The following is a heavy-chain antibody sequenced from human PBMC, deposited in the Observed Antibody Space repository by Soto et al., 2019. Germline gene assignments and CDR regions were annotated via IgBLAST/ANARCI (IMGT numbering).Heavy chain of an antibody. J-gene: IGHJ5*01. Sequence: QLQLQESGPGLVKPSETLSLTCTVSGGSISSSSYYWGWIRQPPGKGLEWIGNIYYSGSTYYNPSLKSRVTIPVDTSKNQFSLTLSSVTAADTAVYLCARLVTATGSYDSWGQGTLVTVAS. CDR3: ARLVTATGSYDS. CDR2: IYYSGST. D-gene: IGHD1-26*01. CDR1: GGSISSSSYY. V-gene: IGHV4-39*01.